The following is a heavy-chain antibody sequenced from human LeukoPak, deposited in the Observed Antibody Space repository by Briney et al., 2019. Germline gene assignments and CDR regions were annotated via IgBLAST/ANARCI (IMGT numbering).Heavy chain of an antibody. V-gene: IGHV3-23*01. D-gene: IGHD6-13*01. CDR3: AKGFPGYSSSWYLSWFDP. CDR1: GFSFSSYA. J-gene: IGHJ5*02. Sequence: GGSLRLSCAASGFSFSSYAMTWVRQAPGKGLEWVSGISASGGSTYYADSVKGRFTISRDNSKNTLYLQMNSLRAEDTAVYYCAKGFPGYSSSWYLSWFDPWGQGTLVTVSS. CDR2: ISASGGST.